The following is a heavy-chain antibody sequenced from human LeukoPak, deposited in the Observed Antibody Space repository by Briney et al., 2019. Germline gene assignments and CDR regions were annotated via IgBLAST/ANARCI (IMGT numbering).Heavy chain of an antibody. CDR1: GFTFTSSA. Sequence: SVKVSCKASGFTFTSSAMQWVRQARGQRLEWIGWIVVGSGNTSYAQKFQERVAITRDMSTSTAYMELSSLRSEDTTVYYCAADVDYYGSGSYAYWGQGTLVTVSS. CDR2: IVVGSGNT. CDR3: AADVDYYGSGSYAY. D-gene: IGHD3-10*01. J-gene: IGHJ4*02. V-gene: IGHV1-58*02.